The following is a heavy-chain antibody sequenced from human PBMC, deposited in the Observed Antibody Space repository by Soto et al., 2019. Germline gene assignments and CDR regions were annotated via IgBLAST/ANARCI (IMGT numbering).Heavy chain of an antibody. D-gene: IGHD3-22*01. CDR3: AKLPHPYYDSSGYARYYGMDV. V-gene: IGHV3-23*01. Sequence: EVQLLESGGGLVQPGGSLRLSCAASGFTFSSYAMSWVRQAPGKGLEWVSAISGSGGSTYYADSVKGRFTISRDNSKNTLYLQMNSLRAEDTAVYYCAKLPHPYYDSSGYARYYGMDVWGQGTTVTVSS. CDR2: ISGSGGST. J-gene: IGHJ6*02. CDR1: GFTFSSYA.